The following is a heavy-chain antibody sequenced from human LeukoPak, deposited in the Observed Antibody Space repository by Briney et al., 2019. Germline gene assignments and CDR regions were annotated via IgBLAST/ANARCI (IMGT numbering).Heavy chain of an antibody. D-gene: IGHD3-10*01. CDR2: ISNSGSTM. CDR3: ARDALGSYDY. V-gene: IGHV3-11*01. CDR1: GFTFSDYY. Sequence: RSGGSPRLSCAASGFTFSDYYMFWIRQAPGKGLEWISYISNSGSTMYYTDSVKGRFTISRDNAKNSLYLQMNSLRVEDTAVYYCARDALGSYDYWGQGTLVTVSS. J-gene: IGHJ4*02.